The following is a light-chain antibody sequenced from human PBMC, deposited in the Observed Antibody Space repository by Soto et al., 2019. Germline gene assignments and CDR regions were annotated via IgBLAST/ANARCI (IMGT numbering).Light chain of an antibody. Sequence: EIVLTQSPDTLSLSPGERATLSCRASQSIVKSVAWSQQKPGQAPRLLIYDASKRATGIPARFSGSGSGTDFTLTISSLEPEDFAVYSCQQRSNWPLTFGGGTNLEI. CDR3: QQRSNWPLT. CDR2: DAS. CDR1: QSIVKS. V-gene: IGKV3-11*01. J-gene: IGKJ4*01.